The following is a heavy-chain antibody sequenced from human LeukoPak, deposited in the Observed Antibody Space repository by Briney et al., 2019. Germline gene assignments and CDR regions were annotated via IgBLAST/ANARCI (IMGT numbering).Heavy chain of an antibody. CDR1: GYTFTGYY. D-gene: IGHD6-19*01. Sequence: ASVKVSCKASGYTFTGYYMHWVRQAPGQGLEWMGRINPNSGGTNYAQKFQGRVTMTRDTSISTAYMELSRLRSDDTAVYYCARGYIAMAKDAFDIWGQGTMVTVSS. CDR3: ARGYIAMAKDAFDI. CDR2: INPNSGGT. J-gene: IGHJ3*02. V-gene: IGHV1-2*06.